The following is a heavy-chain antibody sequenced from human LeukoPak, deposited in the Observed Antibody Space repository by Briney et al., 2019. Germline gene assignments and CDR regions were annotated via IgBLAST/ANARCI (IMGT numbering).Heavy chain of an antibody. CDR1: GGSSTGYY. V-gene: IGHV4-34*01. CDR2: IHYRGAT. Sequence: SETLSLTCAVSGGSSTGYYWSWIRQAPGKGLEWIGEIHYRGATNYKPSLRSRVTISRDTSENQFSLKLSSVTAADTAVYYCARGILEYYYFDLWGRGTLVTVSS. J-gene: IGHJ2*01. D-gene: IGHD3-3*01. CDR3: ARGILEYYYFDL.